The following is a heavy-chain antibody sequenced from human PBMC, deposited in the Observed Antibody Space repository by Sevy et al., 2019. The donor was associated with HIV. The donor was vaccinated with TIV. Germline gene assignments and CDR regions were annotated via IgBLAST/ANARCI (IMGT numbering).Heavy chain of an antibody. CDR2: ISYDGSNK. D-gene: IGHD2-2*01. Sequence: GESLKISCAASGFTFSSYAMHWVRQAPGKGLEWVAVISYDGSNKYYADSVKGRFTIPRDNSKNTLYLQMNSLRAEDTAVYYCLVVVPAAIQDWFDPWGQGTLVTVSS. CDR3: LVVVPAAIQDWFDP. V-gene: IGHV3-30-3*01. J-gene: IGHJ5*02. CDR1: GFTFSSYA.